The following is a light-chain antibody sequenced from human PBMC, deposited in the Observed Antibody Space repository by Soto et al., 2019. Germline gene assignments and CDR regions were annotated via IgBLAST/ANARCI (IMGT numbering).Light chain of an antibody. J-gene: IGKJ2*01. V-gene: IGKV1-6*01. Sequence: AIQMTQSPSFLSASVGDRVTITCRASQGIGTDLGWYQQKPGKAPHLLISAASSLQSGVPSRFSGSGSGTDFTLTISSLQPEDFATYYCLQDYGYPQTFGQGTNLEIK. CDR3: LQDYGYPQT. CDR1: QGIGTD. CDR2: AAS.